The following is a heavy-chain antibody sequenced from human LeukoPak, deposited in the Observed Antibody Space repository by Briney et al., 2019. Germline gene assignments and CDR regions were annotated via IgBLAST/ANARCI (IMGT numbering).Heavy chain of an antibody. CDR2: ISYDGSNK. CDR1: GFTFSSYA. J-gene: IGHJ5*02. V-gene: IGHV3-30*04. CDR3: ARDSSTLNWFDP. Sequence: SGGSLRLSCAASGFTFSSYAMHWVRQAPGKGLEWVAVISYDGSNKYHADSVKGRFTISRDNSKNTLYLQMNSLRAEDTAVYYCARDSSTLNWFDPWGQGTLVTVSS. D-gene: IGHD6-13*01.